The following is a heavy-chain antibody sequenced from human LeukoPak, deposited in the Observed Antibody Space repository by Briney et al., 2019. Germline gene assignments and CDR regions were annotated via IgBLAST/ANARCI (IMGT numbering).Heavy chain of an antibody. J-gene: IGHJ4*02. CDR1: GGSISSGGYY. CDR2: IYYSGST. V-gene: IGHV4-31*03. Sequence: SQTLSLTCTVSGGSISSGGYYWSWIRQHPGKGLEWIGYIYYSGSTYYNPSLKSRVTISVDTSKNQFSLKLSSVTAADTAVYYCARDNGCSSTSCYGTFDYWGQGTLVTVSS. CDR3: ARDNGCSSTSCYGTFDY. D-gene: IGHD2-2*01.